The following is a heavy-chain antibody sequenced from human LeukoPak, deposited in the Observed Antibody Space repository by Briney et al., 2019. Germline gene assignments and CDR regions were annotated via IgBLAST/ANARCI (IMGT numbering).Heavy chain of an antibody. CDR1: GGSISSSSYC. CDR2: IYYSGST. V-gene: IGHV4-39*01. CDR3: ARHAGYCSGGSCYAEYFQH. J-gene: IGHJ1*01. D-gene: IGHD2-15*01. Sequence: SETLSLTCTVSGGSISSSSYCWGWIRQPPGKGLEWIGSIYYSGSTYYNPSLKSRVTISVDTSKNQFSLKLSSVTAADTAVYYCARHAGYCSGGSCYAEYFQHWGQGTLVTVSS.